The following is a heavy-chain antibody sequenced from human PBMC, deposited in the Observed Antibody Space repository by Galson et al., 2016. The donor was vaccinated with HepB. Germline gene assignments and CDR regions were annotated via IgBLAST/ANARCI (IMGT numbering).Heavy chain of an antibody. V-gene: IGHV3-53*01. J-gene: IGHJ4*02. CDR2: IKIAVNT. Sequence: SLRLSCAVSGFSVSDEYMHWVRQAPGKGLEWVSLIKIAVNTHYADSVKGRFTISRDNSKNTLFLQMNSLRAGDTAVYYCTAGGGYLIDQWGQGTLVTVSS. D-gene: IGHD5-12*01. CDR1: GFSVSDEY. CDR3: TAGGGYLIDQ.